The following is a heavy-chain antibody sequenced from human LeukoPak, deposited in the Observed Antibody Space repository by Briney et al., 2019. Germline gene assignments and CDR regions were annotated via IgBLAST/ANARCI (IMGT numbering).Heavy chain of an antibody. D-gene: IGHD4-17*01. J-gene: IGHJ4*02. CDR3: AGEGDYWHRFDY. CDR2: IYYSGST. CDR1: GGSISSYY. V-gene: IGHV4-59*01. Sequence: SETLSLTCTVSGGSISSYYWSWIRQPPGKGLEWIGYIYYSGSTNYNPSLKSRVTISVDTSKNQFSLKLTSVTAADPAVYYCAGEGDYWHRFDYWGQGTLVTVSS.